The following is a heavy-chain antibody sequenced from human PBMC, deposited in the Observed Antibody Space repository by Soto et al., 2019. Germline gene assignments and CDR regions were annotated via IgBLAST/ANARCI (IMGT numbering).Heavy chain of an antibody. CDR1: GDSISNYY. CDR2: IYHSGNT. D-gene: IGHD6-13*01. Sequence: QVQLQESGPGLVKPSETLSLTCTVSGDSISNYYWCWIRQAPGKGLDWSGFIYHSGNTNYKPSLKSRVTMSIDTSKGQFSLKLNSVTAADSAVYYCARDQGIASSGPLDYWGPGTLVTVSS. J-gene: IGHJ4*02. V-gene: IGHV4-59*01. CDR3: ARDQGIASSGPLDY.